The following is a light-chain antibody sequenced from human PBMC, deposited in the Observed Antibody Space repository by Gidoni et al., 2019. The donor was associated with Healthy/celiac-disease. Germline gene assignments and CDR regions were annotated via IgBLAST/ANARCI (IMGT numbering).Light chain of an antibody. V-gene: IGKV3-20*01. Sequence: EIVLTQSPGTLSVSPGERATLSCRASQSVGSSYLAWYQQKPGQAPRLLIYGASSRATGIPDRFSGSGSGTDLTLTISRLEPEDFAVYYCQQYGSSPYSCGQGTKLEIQ. J-gene: IGKJ2*03. CDR2: GAS. CDR1: QSVGSSY. CDR3: QQYGSSPYS.